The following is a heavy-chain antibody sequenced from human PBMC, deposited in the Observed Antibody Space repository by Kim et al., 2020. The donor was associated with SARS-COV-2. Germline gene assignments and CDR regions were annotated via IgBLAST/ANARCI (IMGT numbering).Heavy chain of an antibody. V-gene: IGHV3-30*18. D-gene: IGHD1-26*01. CDR2: ISYDGSNK. CDR3: AKERPLVEYSGTLYYFDY. J-gene: IGHJ4*02. Sequence: GGSLRLSCAASGFTFSSYGMHWVRQAPGKGLEWVALISYDGSNKYYADSVKGRFTISRDNSKNTLYLQMNSLRVEDTAVYYCAKERPLVEYSGTLYYFDYWGQGTLVTVSS. CDR1: GFTFSSYG.